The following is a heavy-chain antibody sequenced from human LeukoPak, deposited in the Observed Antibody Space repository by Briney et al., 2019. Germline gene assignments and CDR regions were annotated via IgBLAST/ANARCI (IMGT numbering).Heavy chain of an antibody. V-gene: IGHV4-34*01. CDR1: GGSFSGYY. CDR3: ARLGDYGDHVDY. CDR2: INHSGST. J-gene: IGHJ4*02. D-gene: IGHD4-17*01. Sequence: PSETLSLTCAVYGGSFSGYYWSWIRQPPGKGLEWIGEINHSGSTNYNPSLKSRVTISVDTSKNQFSLKLSSVTAADTAVYYCARLGDYGDHVDYWGQGTLVTVSS.